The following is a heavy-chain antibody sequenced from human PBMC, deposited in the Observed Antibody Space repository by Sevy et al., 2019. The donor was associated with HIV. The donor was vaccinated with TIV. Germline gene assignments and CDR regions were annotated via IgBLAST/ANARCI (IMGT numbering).Heavy chain of an antibody. CDR3: ATERGDTHGALDY. D-gene: IGHD5-18*01. J-gene: IGHJ4*02. CDR2: IKSKIGGGTT. Sequence: GGSLRLSCAASGFIFSNAWMNWVRQAPGKGLEWVGRIKSKIGGGTTAYPALVKGRCTISRDELKSTLYLQINSLKIEDTAVYFCATERGDTHGALDYWGQGTLVTVSS. CDR1: GFIFSNAW. V-gene: IGHV3-15*01.